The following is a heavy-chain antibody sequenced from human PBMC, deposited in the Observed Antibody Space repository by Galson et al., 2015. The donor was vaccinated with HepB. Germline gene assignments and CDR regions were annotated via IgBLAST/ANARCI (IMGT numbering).Heavy chain of an antibody. CDR3: AREERDSSGYCSHYYYGMDV. V-gene: IGHV1-69*04. Sequence: SVKVSCKASGGTLSSYAITWVRQAPGQGLEWMGRIIPILGRTNYAQKFQGRVTITADKPTNTAYMELSSLRSEDTAVYYCAREERDSSGYCSHYYYGMDVWGQGTTVTVSS. CDR2: IIPILGRT. CDR1: GGTLSSYA. J-gene: IGHJ6*02. D-gene: IGHD3-22*01.